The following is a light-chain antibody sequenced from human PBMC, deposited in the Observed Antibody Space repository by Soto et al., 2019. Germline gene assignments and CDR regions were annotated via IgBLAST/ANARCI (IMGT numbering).Light chain of an antibody. J-gene: IGKJ1*01. CDR3: QQSFSAPWT. Sequence: DIQMTQSPSSLSSSVGDRVTITCRASQSIDTYVHWFHQKPGKAPKLLIYAASRLQNGIPSRFSGGGSGTEFSLTISSLQPEDFATYYCQQSFSAPWTFGQGTKVEVK. V-gene: IGKV1-39*01. CDR2: AAS. CDR1: QSIDTY.